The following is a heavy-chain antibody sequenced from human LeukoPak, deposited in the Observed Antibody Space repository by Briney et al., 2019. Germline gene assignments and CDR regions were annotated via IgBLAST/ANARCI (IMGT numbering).Heavy chain of an antibody. D-gene: IGHD3-16*01. J-gene: IGHJ4*02. CDR1: GGFISGSHYY. CDR3: ARGYDC. Sequence: SETLSLTCTVSGGFISGSHYYWAWIRQPPGKGLEWIGMINYSGNRYYNPSLWSRATISVDTSTNQFSLNPNSVTAADTAVYYCARGYDCWGQGTLVAVSS. V-gene: IGHV4-39*01. CDR2: INYSGNR.